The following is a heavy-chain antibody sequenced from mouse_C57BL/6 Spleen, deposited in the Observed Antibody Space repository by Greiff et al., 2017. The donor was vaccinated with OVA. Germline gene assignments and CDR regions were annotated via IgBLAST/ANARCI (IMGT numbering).Heavy chain of an antibody. CDR3: ARGGMDKTYCDD. CDR2: IDPSDSYT. J-gene: IGHJ2*01. Sequence: QVQLQQPGAELVKPGASVKLSCKASGYTFTSYWMQWVKQRPGQGLEWIREIDPSDSYTNYNQKFKGKATLTVDTSSSTAYMQLSSLTSEDSAVYDCARGGMDKTYCDDWGQGTTLTVSS. CDR1: GYTFTSYW. V-gene: IGHV1-50*01.